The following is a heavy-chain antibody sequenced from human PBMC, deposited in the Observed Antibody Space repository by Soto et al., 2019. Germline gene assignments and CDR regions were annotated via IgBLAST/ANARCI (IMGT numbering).Heavy chain of an antibody. CDR3: ARAKGLPRNVWGF. J-gene: IGHJ4*02. V-gene: IGHV4-31*03. CDR1: GDSMATGGHY. Sequence: PSETLSLTCTVSGDSMATGGHYYNWIRQVPGKGLEWIGYVYYSGATHYTPSLRARATISRDTSKNQFSLRLISVTAADTALYYSARAKGLPRNVWGFWGEGIQVTVSS. CDR2: VYYSGAT. D-gene: IGHD3-16*01.